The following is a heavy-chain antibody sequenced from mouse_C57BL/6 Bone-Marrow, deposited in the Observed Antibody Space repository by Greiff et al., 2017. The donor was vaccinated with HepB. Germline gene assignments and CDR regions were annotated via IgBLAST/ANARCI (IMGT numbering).Heavy chain of an antibody. CDR3: ARSYYYGSPLWFAY. J-gene: IGHJ3*01. V-gene: IGHV1-26*01. D-gene: IGHD1-1*01. CDR2: INPNNGGT. CDR1: GYTFTDYY. Sequence: VQLQQSGPELVKPGASVKISCKASGYTFTDYYMNWVKQSHGKSLEWIGDINPNNGGTSYNQKFKGKATLTVDKSSSTAYMELRSLTSEDSAVYYCARSYYYGSPLWFAYWGQGTLVTVSA.